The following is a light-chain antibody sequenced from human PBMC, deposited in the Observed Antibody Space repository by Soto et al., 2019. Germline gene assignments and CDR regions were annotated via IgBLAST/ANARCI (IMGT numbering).Light chain of an antibody. CDR2: AAS. CDR1: QSSSSY. CDR3: QQSYSTPYT. V-gene: IGKV1-39*01. J-gene: IGKJ2*01. Sequence: DIQMTQSPSSLSASVGDRVTITCRASQSSSSYLTWYQQKPGKAPKLLLYAASILQSGVPSRFSGSGSGTDFTLTISSLQPEDFATYYCQQSYSTPYTFGQGTNLEIK.